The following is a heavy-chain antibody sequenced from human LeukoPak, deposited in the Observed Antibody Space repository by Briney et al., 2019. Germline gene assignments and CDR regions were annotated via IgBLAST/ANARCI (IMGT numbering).Heavy chain of an antibody. V-gene: IGHV3-30*18. CDR3: AKDRRSGSYYFDY. CDR1: GFTFSSYG. Sequence: GGSLGLSCAASGFTFSSYGMHWVRQAPGKGLEWVAVISYDGSNKYYADSVKGRFTISRDNSKNTLYLQMNSLRAEDTAVYYCAKDRRSGSYYFDYWGQGTLVTVSS. D-gene: IGHD1-26*01. J-gene: IGHJ4*02. CDR2: ISYDGSNK.